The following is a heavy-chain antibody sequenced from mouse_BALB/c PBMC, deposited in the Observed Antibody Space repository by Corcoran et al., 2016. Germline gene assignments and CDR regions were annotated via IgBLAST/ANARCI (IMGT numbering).Heavy chain of an antibody. CDR3: ARGEDYYGSSYCAIDY. CDR1: GYTFTNYG. V-gene: IGHV9-3-1*01. J-gene: IGHJ4*01. Sequence: QIQLVQSGPELKKPGETVKISCKASGYTFTNYGMNWVKQAPGKGLKWMGWINTYTGEPTYADDFKGRFAFSLETSSSTAYLQINNLKNEDTATYFCARGEDYYGSSYCAIDYWGQGTSVTVSS. CDR2: INTYTGEP. D-gene: IGHD1-1*01.